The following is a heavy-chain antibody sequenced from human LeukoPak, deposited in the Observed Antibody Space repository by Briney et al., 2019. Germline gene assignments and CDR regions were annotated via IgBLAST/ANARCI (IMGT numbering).Heavy chain of an antibody. Sequence: GGSLRLSCAASGFTFSSYSMNWVRQAPGKGLEWVSSISTSSSYINYADSVKGRFTISRDNAKNSLYLQTNSLRAEDTAVYYCARYISWWDVWGKGTTVTISS. CDR3: ARYISWWDV. CDR2: ISTSSSYI. J-gene: IGHJ6*04. CDR1: GFTFSSYS. D-gene: IGHD6-13*01. V-gene: IGHV3-21*01.